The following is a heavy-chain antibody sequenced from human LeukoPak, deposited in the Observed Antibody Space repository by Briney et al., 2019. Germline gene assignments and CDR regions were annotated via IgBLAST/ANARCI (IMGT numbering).Heavy chain of an antibody. D-gene: IGHD5-12*01. CDR2: ISSSSSTL. J-gene: IGHJ5*02. CDR1: GLTVSINC. CDR3: ASGAEGYVFDP. Sequence: PGGSLRLSCVASGLTVSINCMTWVRQAPGKGLEWVSYISSSSSTLYYADSVKGRFSISRDNAKTSLYLQMNSLRAEDTAVYYCASGAEGYVFDPWGQGTLVTVSS. V-gene: IGHV3-48*01.